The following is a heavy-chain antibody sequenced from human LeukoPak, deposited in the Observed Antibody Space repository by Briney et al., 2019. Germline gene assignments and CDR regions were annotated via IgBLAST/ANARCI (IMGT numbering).Heavy chain of an antibody. J-gene: IGHJ6*02. Sequence: PGGSLRLSCAASGFTVSSNYMSWVRQAPGKGLEWVSVIYSGGSTYYADSVKGRFTISRDNSKNTLYLQMNSLRAEDTAVYYCARVGLWFDLRYYYGMDVWGQGTTVTVSS. CDR1: GFTVSSNY. V-gene: IGHV3-53*01. CDR3: ARVGLWFDLRYYYGMDV. D-gene: IGHD3-10*01. CDR2: IYSGGST.